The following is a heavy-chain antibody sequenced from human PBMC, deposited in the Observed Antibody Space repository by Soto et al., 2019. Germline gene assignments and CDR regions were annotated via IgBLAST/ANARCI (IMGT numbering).Heavy chain of an antibody. Sequence: SVKVSCKASGGTFSSYRINWVRQAPGQGLEWVGGIVPIYRTADYAQKFQGRVTITADESARKSYMELRSLKSQDTAVYYCVRDSGAKLSSSWGQGTLVTVSS. D-gene: IGHD6-13*01. CDR3: VRDSGAKLSSS. CDR2: IVPIYRTA. CDR1: GGTFSSYR. V-gene: IGHV1-69*13. J-gene: IGHJ4*02.